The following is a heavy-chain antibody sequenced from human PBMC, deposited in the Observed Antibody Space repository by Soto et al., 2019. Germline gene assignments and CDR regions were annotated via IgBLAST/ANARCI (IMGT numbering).Heavy chain of an antibody. J-gene: IGHJ6*02. D-gene: IGHD6-6*01. CDR1: GFAFSSYG. CDR2: ISYDGSNK. CDR3: AKDGYSSSSYYYYGMDV. Sequence: PGGSLRLSCAASGFAFSSYGMHWVRQAPGKGLEWVAVISYDGSNKYYADSVKGRFTISRDNSKNTLYLQMNSLRAEDTAVYYCAKDGYSSSSYYYYGMDVWGQGTTVTVS. V-gene: IGHV3-30*18.